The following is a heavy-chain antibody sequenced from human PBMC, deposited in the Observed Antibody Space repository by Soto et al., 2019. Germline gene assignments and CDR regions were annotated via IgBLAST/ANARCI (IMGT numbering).Heavy chain of an antibody. CDR3: ASEGDYDFWSGDYHRFGSFDP. J-gene: IGHJ5*02. D-gene: IGHD3-3*01. CDR1: GYTFTSYG. Sequence: ASVKVSCKASGYTFTSYGISWVRQAPGQGLEWMGWISAYNGNTNYAQKLQGRVTMTTDTSTSTAYMELRSLRSDDTDVYYCASEGDYDFWSGDYHRFGSFDPWG. CDR2: ISAYNGNT. V-gene: IGHV1-18*01.